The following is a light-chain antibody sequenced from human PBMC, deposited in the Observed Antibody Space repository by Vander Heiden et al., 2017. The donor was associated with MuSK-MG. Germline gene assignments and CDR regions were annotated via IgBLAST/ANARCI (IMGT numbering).Light chain of an antibody. CDR2: KAS. Sequence: DIQMTQSPSTLSASVGDRVTITCRASQSFSTWLAWYQQKPGKAPKGLIYKASYFESGVPSRFSGSESGTEFTLTISSLQPDDFATYYCQQYNSYPWTFGQGTKVEIK. V-gene: IGKV1-5*03. CDR3: QQYNSYPWT. J-gene: IGKJ1*01. CDR1: QSFSTW.